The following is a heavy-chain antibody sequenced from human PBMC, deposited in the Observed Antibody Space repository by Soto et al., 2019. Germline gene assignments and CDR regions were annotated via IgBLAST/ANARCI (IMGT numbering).Heavy chain of an antibody. CDR3: ARGGGCDSFDY. D-gene: IGHD2-8*02. J-gene: IGHJ4*02. CDR1: GASIRYCGFS. CDR2: ISHRENT. V-gene: IGHV4-30-2*06. Sequence: PFALTFTVSGASIRYCGFSWSWIRQSPGKGLEWIGYISHRENTYLNPSFKSRLTMSIDTTRNQFSLGLSSVTAADMAVYYWARGGGCDSFDYWGQGILDT.